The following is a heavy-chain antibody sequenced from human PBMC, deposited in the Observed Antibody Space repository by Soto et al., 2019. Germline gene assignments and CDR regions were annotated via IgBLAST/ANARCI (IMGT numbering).Heavy chain of an antibody. D-gene: IGHD6-19*01. CDR2: IKTDVSST. CDR3: VPHYSSTTGN. V-gene: IGHV3-74*01. Sequence: QAGGSLRLSCETSGFTFSGYWMHWVRQAPGKGLVWVSSIKTDVSSTTYADSVKGRFTISRDNAKNTLYLQMNSLGAEDTAVYYCVPHYSSTTGNWGQGTLVTVSS. CDR1: GFTFSGYW. J-gene: IGHJ4*02.